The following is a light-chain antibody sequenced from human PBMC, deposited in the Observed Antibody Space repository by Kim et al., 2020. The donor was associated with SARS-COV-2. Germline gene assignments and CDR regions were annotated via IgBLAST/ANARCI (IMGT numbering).Light chain of an antibody. Sequence: SYELTQPPSVSVSPGQTARITCSGDKLGNTYTSWYQQKPGQSPVLVIYQDDNRPSGIPERFSGSNSGNTATLTISGAQSMDEADYYCQVWNSGKYVFGTGTKVTVL. V-gene: IGLV3-1*01. CDR3: QVWNSGKYV. J-gene: IGLJ1*01. CDR1: KLGNTY. CDR2: QDD.